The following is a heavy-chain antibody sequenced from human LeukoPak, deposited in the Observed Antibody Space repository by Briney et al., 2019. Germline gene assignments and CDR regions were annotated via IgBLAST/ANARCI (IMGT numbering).Heavy chain of an antibody. CDR3: ARQPRSSWYDPYYYGMDV. CDR1: GGSINGHC. D-gene: IGHD6-13*01. CDR2: FYYTGDT. Sequence: PSETLSLTCAVSGGSINGHCWSWIRQPPGKGPEWVGYFYYTGDTKYNPSLHSRVTLSVDTSKNQFSLKLSSVTAADTAVYYCARQPRSSWYDPYYYGMDVWGQGTTVTVSS. J-gene: IGHJ6*02. V-gene: IGHV4-59*11.